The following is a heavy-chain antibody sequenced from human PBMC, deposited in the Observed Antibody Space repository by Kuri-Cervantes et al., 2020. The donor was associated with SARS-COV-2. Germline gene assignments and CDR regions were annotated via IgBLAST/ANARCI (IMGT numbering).Heavy chain of an antibody. CDR3: ARDGGIVVPAAGNWFDP. D-gene: IGHD2-2*01. CDR1: GGTFSSYA. Sequence: ASVKVSCKASGGTFSSYAISWVRQAPGQGLEWMGWISAYNGNTNYAQKLQGRVTMTTDTSTSTAYMELRSLRSDDTAVYYCARDGGIVVPAAGNWFDPWGQGTLVTVSS. CDR2: ISAYNGNT. J-gene: IGHJ5*02. V-gene: IGHV1-18*01.